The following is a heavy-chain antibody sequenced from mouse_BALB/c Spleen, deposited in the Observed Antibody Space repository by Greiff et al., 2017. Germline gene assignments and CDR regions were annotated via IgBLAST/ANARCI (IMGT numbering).Heavy chain of an antibody. CDR1: GYTFTSYT. V-gene: IGHV1-4*01. CDR2: INPSSGYT. D-gene: IGHD1-1*01. Sequence: QVQLKESGAELARPGASVKMSCKASGYTFTSYTMHWVKQRPGQGLEWIGYINPSSGYTNYNQKFKDKATLTADKSSSTAYMQLSSLTSEDSAVYYCARDYYGSSHDYWGQGTTLTVSS. J-gene: IGHJ2*01. CDR3: ARDYYGSSHDY.